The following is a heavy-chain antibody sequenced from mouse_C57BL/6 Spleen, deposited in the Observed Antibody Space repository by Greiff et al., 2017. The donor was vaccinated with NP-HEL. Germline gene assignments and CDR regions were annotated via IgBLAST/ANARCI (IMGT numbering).Heavy chain of an antibody. CDR1: GYTFTDYE. J-gene: IGHJ3*01. D-gene: IGHD2-12*01. CDR2: IDPETGGT. V-gene: IGHV1-15*01. Sequence: QVHVKQSGAELVRPGASVTLSCKASGYTFTDYEMHWVKQTPVHGLEWIGAIDPETGGTAYNQKFKGKAILTADKSSSTAYMELRSLTSEDSAVYYCTRGAYYSFFAYWGQGTLVTVSA. CDR3: TRGAYYSFFAY.